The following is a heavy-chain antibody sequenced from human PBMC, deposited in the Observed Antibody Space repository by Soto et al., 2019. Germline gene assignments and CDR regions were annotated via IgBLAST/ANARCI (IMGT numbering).Heavy chain of an antibody. Sequence: SETLSLTCALSGGSISSANWWSWVRQPPGKGLEWIGEIYHGGNTNYNPSLKSRVTISVDTSKNQFSLKLSSVTAADTAVYYCARHRYSYGVYYFDYWGQGTLVTVSS. D-gene: IGHD5-18*01. CDR1: GGSISSANW. J-gene: IGHJ4*02. CDR3: ARHRYSYGVYYFDY. V-gene: IGHV4-4*02. CDR2: IYHGGNT.